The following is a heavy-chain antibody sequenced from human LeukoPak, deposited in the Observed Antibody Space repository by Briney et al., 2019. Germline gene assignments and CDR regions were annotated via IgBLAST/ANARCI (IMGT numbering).Heavy chain of an antibody. Sequence: ASVKVSCKASGGTFTSYAISWVRQAPGQGLEWMGGIIPIFGAANYAQKFQGRVTITADKSTSTSYMELSSLRSEDTAVYYCARSSVVTAMVHLEYWGQGTLVTVSS. V-gene: IGHV1-69*06. CDR3: ARSSVVTAMVHLEY. CDR2: IIPIFGAA. J-gene: IGHJ4*02. D-gene: IGHD2-21*02. CDR1: GGTFTSYA.